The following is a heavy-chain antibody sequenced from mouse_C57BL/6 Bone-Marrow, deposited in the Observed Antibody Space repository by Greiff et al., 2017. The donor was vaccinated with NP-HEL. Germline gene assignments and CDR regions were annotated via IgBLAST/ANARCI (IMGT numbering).Heavy chain of an antibody. Sequence: EVQLQQSGAELVRPGSSVKMSCKTSGYTFTSYGINWVKQRPGQGLEWIGYISIGNGYTEYNEKFKGKATLPSDTSSSTAYMQLSSLTSDDSAIYVCAILRKGFAYWGQGTLVTVSA. CDR3: AILRKGFAY. CDR1: GYTFTSYG. CDR2: ISIGNGYT. V-gene: IGHV1-58*01. D-gene: IGHD1-1*01. J-gene: IGHJ3*01.